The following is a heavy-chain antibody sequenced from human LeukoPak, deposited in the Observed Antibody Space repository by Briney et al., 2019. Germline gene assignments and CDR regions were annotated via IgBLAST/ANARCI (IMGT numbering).Heavy chain of an antibody. CDR2: INHSGST. CDR1: GGSFSGYY. CDR3: ARYATYYYYGMDV. V-gene: IGHV4-34*01. D-gene: IGHD1-26*01. J-gene: IGHJ6*02. Sequence: SETLSLTCAVYGGSFSGYYWSWTRQPPGKGLEWIGEINHSGSTNYNPSLKSRVTISVDTSKNQFPLKLSSVTAADTAVYYCARYATYYYYGMDVWGQGTTVTVSS.